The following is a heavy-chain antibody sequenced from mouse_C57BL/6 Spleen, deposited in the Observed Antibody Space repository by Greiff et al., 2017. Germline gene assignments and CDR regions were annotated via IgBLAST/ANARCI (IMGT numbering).Heavy chain of an antibody. D-gene: IGHD3-2*02. J-gene: IGHJ2*01. Sequence: VQLQQSGPELVKPGASVKISCTASGYAFSSSWMNWVKQRPGKGLEWIGRIYPGDGDTNYNGKFKGKATLTADKSSSTAYMQLSSLTSEDSAVYFCARGGSGPVDYWGQGTTLTVSS. CDR3: ARGGSGPVDY. CDR2: IYPGDGDT. CDR1: GYAFSSSW. V-gene: IGHV1-82*01.